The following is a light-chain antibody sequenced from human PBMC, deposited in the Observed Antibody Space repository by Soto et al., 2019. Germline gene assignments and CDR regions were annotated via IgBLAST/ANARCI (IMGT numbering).Light chain of an antibody. CDR3: AAWDDSLNGVV. CDR2: SNN. V-gene: IGLV1-44*01. CDR1: SPNIGSNT. Sequence: QSVLTQPPSASGTPRQRVSISCSGSSPNIGSNTVNWYQQLPGTAPKLLIYSNNQRPSGVPDRFSGSKSGTSASLAIGGLQSEDEADYYCAAWDDSLNGVVFGGGTKLTVL. J-gene: IGLJ2*01.